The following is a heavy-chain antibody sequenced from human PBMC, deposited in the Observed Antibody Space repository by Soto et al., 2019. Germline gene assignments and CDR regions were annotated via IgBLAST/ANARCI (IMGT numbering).Heavy chain of an antibody. J-gene: IGHJ4*02. CDR3: ARASGYYDSSGYSFIGKLDY. V-gene: IGHV4-30-2*01. D-gene: IGHD3-22*01. Sequence: SETLSLTCAVSGGSISSGGYSWSWIRQPPGKGLEWIGYIYHSGSTYYNPSLKSRVTISVDRSKNQFSLKLSSVTAADTAVYYCARASGYYDSSGYSFIGKLDYWGQGTLVTVS. CDR1: GGSISSGGYS. CDR2: IYHSGST.